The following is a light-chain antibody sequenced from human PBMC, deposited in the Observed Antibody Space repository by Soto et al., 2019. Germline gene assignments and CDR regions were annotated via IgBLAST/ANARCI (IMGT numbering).Light chain of an antibody. CDR2: DAS. Sequence: DIQMTQSPSTLSASVGDGVTITCRASQSISNRLAWYQQRLGKAPKYLIYDASTLDSGAPSRFSGSGSGTEFTLSISSLQPDDFATYYCQQYNIYPWTFGQGTKVDIK. CDR3: QQYNIYPWT. J-gene: IGKJ1*01. V-gene: IGKV1-5*01. CDR1: QSISNR.